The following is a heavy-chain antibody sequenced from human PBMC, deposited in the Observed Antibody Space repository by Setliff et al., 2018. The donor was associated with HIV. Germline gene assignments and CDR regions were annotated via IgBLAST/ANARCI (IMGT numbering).Heavy chain of an antibody. CDR2: IYHSGST. CDR1: GGYISSSNW. J-gene: IGHJ3*02. D-gene: IGHD3-22*01. CDR3: ARSITMIIVAPGAFDI. V-gene: IGHV4-4*02. Sequence: SETLSLTCAVSGGYISSSNWWSWVRQPPGKGLEWIGEIYHSGSTKYNPSLKSRVTISVDKSKNQFSLKLSSVTAADTAVYYCARSITMIIVAPGAFDIRGQGTMVT.